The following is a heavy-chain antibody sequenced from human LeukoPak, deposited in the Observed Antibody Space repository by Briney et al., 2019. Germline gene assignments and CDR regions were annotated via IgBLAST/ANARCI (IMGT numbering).Heavy chain of an antibody. J-gene: IGHJ4*02. V-gene: IGHV3-23*01. CDR3: AKGSRFGVVIIPYFDY. CDR2: ISGNGGNT. Sequence: PGGSLRLSCAASGFTFSNYAMSWVRQAPGKGLEWVSAISGNGGNTFYADSVKGRFTITRDNSQNTLYVQMDSLRAEDTAVYYCAKGSRFGVVIIPYFDYWGQGTLVTVPS. D-gene: IGHD3-3*01. CDR1: GFTFSNYA.